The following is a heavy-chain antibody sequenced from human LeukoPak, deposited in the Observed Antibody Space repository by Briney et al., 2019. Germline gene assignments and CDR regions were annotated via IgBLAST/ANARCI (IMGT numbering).Heavy chain of an antibody. D-gene: IGHD2-2*01. CDR2: SRNKANSYTT. CDR1: GFTLSDHY. Sequence: GGSLRLSCAASGFTLSDHYMDWVRQAPGKGLEWVGRSRNKANSYTTEYAASVKGRFTISRDVSKNSLYLQMNSLKTEDTAMYYCTRVGDCSNNRCYGAVDYWGQGTLVTVSS. V-gene: IGHV3-72*01. J-gene: IGHJ4*02. CDR3: TRVGDCSNNRCYGAVDY.